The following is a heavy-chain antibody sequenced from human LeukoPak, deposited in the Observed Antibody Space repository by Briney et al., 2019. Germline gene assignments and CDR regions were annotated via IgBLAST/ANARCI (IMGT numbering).Heavy chain of an antibody. CDR3: ARHAGWLLSFFDD. D-gene: IGHD3-22*01. CDR1: GGSISGYY. CDR2: IYYSGST. Sequence: KPSETLSLTCTVSGGSISGYYWSWIRQPPGKGLEWIGNIYYSGSTNYNPSLKSRVTISGDTSKNQFSLKLSAVTAADTAVYYCARHAGWLLSFFDDWGQGTLVTVSS. V-gene: IGHV4-59*01. J-gene: IGHJ4*02.